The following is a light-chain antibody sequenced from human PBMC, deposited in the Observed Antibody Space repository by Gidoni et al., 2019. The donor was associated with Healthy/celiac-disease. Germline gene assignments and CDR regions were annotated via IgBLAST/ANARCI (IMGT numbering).Light chain of an antibody. J-gene: IGLJ2*01. V-gene: IGLV3-1*01. Sequence: SYELTQPRSVSVAPGQTASITCSGDQLGDKYACWYQQKPGQSPVLVIYQDSKRPSGIPERFSGSNSGNTATLPISGTQAMDEADYYCQAWDSSTVVFGGGTKLTVL. CDR3: QAWDSSTVV. CDR2: QDS. CDR1: QLGDKY.